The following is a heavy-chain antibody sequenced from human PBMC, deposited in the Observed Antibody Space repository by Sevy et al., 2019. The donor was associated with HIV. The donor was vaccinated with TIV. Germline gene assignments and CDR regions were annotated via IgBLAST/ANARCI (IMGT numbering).Heavy chain of an antibody. CDR1: GGSIRSTSYY. D-gene: IGHD4-17*01. CDR3: ARYVRGDYAGGFDS. Sequence: SETLSLTCSVSGGSIRSTSYYWGWIRQPPGKGLEWIASFDYAGTTYYTPAPKSRVTISGDMSKNQFSLKLKSVTVADTAFYYCARYVRGDYAGGFDSWGQGTLVTVSS. V-gene: IGHV4-39*01. CDR2: FDYAGTT. J-gene: IGHJ5*01.